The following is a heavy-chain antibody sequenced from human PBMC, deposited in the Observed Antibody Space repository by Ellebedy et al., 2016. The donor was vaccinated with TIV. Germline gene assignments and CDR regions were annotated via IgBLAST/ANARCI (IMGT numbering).Heavy chain of an antibody. Sequence: GGSLRLSXAASGFTFSSYWMSWVRQAPGKGLEWVANIKQDGSEKYYVDSVKGRFTISRDNAKNSLYLQMNSLRAEDTAVYYCARDIAVAGTGVRYWGQGTLVTVSS. CDR2: IKQDGSEK. V-gene: IGHV3-7*01. D-gene: IGHD6-19*01. CDR1: GFTFSSYW. CDR3: ARDIAVAGTGVRY. J-gene: IGHJ4*02.